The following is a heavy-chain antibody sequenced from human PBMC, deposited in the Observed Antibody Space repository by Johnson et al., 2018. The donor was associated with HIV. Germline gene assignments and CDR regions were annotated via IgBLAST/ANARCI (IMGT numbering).Heavy chain of an antibody. V-gene: IGHV3-13*01. D-gene: IGHD7-27*01. CDR3: AKENWGSEV. CDR2: IGTAGDT. J-gene: IGHJ3*01. CDR1: GFTFSGSA. Sequence: VQLVESGGGLEQPGGSLRLSCAASGFTFSGSAMHWVRQAPGKGLVWVSAIGTAGDTYYPGSVEGRFTISRENAKNSLYLQMNSLRVGDTAVYYCAKENWGSEVWGQGTVVTVSS.